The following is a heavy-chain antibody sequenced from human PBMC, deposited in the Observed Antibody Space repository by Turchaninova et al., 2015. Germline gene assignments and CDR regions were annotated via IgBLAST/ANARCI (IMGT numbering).Heavy chain of an antibody. CDR3: ARTNAFDN. CDR1: GYSIPNIPH. Sequence: QVQLRESGPGLMKPSETLPLTCAVPGYSIPNIPHWGRTRQPPGEGLEWIGSIWHSGTTYYNPSLQSRVTISLDTSKNLFSLKLSSVTAADTAIYYCARTNAFDNWGQGAVVTVSS. CDR2: IWHSGTT. J-gene: IGHJ3*02. V-gene: IGHV4-38-2*01.